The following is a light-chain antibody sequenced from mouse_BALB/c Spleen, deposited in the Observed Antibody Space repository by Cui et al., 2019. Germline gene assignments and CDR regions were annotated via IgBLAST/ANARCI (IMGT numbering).Light chain of an antibody. J-gene: IGKJ2*01. Sequence: QIALTTSPAIMSASPGEKVTMTCSASSSVSYMHWYQQKSGTSPKRWIYDTSKLASGVPARFSGSGSGTSYSLTISSMEAEDAATYYCQQWSSNPPTFGGGTKLEIK. CDR1: SSVSY. CDR3: QQWSSNPPT. CDR2: DTS. V-gene: IGKV4-59*01.